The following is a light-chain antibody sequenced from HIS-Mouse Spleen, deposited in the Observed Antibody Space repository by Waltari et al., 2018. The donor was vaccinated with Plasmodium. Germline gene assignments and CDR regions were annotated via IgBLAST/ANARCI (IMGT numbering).Light chain of an antibody. CDR1: QSVSSSY. V-gene: IGKV3-20*01. CDR2: GAS. J-gene: IGKJ2*01. CDR3: QQYGSSPYT. Sequence: VLTQSTGTLSLSPGSRATLSCKASQSVSSSYLAWYQQNPGQAPRLLIYGASSRATGIPDRFSGSGSGTDFTLTISRLEPEDFAVYYCQQYGSSPYTFGQGTKLEIK.